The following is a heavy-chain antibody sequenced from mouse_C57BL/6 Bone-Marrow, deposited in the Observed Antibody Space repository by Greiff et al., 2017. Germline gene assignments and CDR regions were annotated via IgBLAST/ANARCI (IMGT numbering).Heavy chain of an antibody. Sequence: QVQLQQPGAELVKPGASVKLSCKASGYTFTSYWMHWVKQRPGQGLEWIGMIHPNSGSTNYNEKFKSKATLTVDKSSSTASMQLSSLTSEDSAVYYCARREKNSSAHYWGQGTTLTVSS. D-gene: IGHD3-2*02. CDR1: GYTFTSYW. CDR2: IHPNSGST. V-gene: IGHV1-64*01. CDR3: ARREKNSSAHY. J-gene: IGHJ2*01.